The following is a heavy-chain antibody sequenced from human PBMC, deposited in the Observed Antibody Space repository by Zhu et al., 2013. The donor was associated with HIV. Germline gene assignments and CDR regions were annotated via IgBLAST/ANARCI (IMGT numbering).Heavy chain of an antibody. D-gene: IGHD3-10*01. CDR1: GGSFSNYA. CDR2: IIPIFGTP. V-gene: IGHV1-69*06. Sequence: QVQLVQSGAEVKKPGSSVKVSCKASGGSFSNYAINWVRQAPGQGLEWMGGIIPIFGTPNYAQKFQGRVTIIADKSTSTAYLEVSSLRSDDTAVYYCARVRIITMVRGVINYDAFDIWGQGTMVTVSS. J-gene: IGHJ3*02. CDR3: ARVRIITMVRGVINYDAFDI.